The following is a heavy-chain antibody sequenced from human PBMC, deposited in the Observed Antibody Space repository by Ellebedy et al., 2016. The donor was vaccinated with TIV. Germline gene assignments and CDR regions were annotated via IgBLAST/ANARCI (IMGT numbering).Heavy chain of an antibody. D-gene: IGHD1-14*01. CDR1: GFTFSNYW. J-gene: IGHJ4*02. CDR2: INRDGSSA. V-gene: IGHV3-74*01. CDR3: ARWAYVNSWYHLDY. Sequence: GESLKISCAASGFTFSNYWIHWVRQAPGKGLVWLSHINRDGSSANYADSVKGRFSISRDNSKNTLYVQMNSLRAEDTAVYYCARWAYVNSWYHLDYWGQGTLVTVSS.